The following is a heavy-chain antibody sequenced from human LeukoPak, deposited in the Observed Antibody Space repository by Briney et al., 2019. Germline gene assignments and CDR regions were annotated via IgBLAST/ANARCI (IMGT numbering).Heavy chain of an antibody. J-gene: IGHJ4*02. CDR3: ARASHYYDSSGYYD. Sequence: ASVKVSCKASGYTFTCYYMHWVRQAPGQGLEWMGWINPNSGGTNYAQKFQGRVTMTMDTSISTAYMELSRLRSDDTAVYYCARASHYYDSSGYYDWGQGTLVTVSS. D-gene: IGHD3-22*01. CDR1: GYTFTCYY. CDR2: INPNSGGT. V-gene: IGHV1-2*02.